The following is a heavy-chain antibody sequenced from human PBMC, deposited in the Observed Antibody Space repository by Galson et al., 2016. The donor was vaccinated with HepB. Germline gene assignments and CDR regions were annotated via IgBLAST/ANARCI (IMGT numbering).Heavy chain of an antibody. D-gene: IGHD6-13*01. CDR3: ASCSSWYGRCAFEI. J-gene: IGHJ3*02. Sequence: SLRLSCAASGFTFSSYAMSWVRQAPGKGLEWVSVIYSDGRTYYVDSVKGRFTISRDNSKNTVYLQMNSLRAEDTAVYYCASCSSWYGRCAFEIWGQGTMVTVSS. CDR1: GFTFSSYA. V-gene: IGHV3-66*01. CDR2: IYSDGRT.